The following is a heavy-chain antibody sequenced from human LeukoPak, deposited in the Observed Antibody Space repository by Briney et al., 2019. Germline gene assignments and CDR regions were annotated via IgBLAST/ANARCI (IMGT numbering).Heavy chain of an antibody. CDR1: GYTFTSYY. CDR3: ARDPGGILAARPPPQTDFFDY. D-gene: IGHD6-6*01. J-gene: IGHJ4*02. V-gene: IGHV1-46*01. CDR2: INPSGGST. Sequence: GASVKVSCKASGYTFTSYYMHWVRQAPGQGLEWMGIINPSGGSTSYAQKFQGRVTMTRDTSTSTVYMELSSLRSEDTAVYYCARDPGGILAARPPPQTDFFDYWGQGTLVTVSS.